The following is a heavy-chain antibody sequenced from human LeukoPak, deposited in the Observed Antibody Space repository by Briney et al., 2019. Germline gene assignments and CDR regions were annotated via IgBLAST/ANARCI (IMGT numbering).Heavy chain of an antibody. V-gene: IGHV1-2*02. D-gene: IGHD5-18*01. CDR2: INPNSGGT. J-gene: IGHJ6*03. Sequence: ASVKVSCKASGYTFTGYYMHWVRQAPGQGLEWMGWINPNSGGTNYAQKFQGRVTMTRDTSISTVYMELSSLRSDDTAVYYCARNGAAMVKWTILYYYMEVWGKGTTVTISS. CDR1: GYTFTGYY. CDR3: ARNGAAMVKWTILYYYMEV.